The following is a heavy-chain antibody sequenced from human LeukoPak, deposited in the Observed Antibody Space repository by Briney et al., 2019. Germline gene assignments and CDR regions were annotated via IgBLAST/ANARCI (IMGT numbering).Heavy chain of an antibody. CDR3: VSPSIVGATTLSY. D-gene: IGHD1-26*01. V-gene: IGHV1-2*06. CDR2: INPNSGGT. Sequence: ASVKVSCKASGYTFTGYYMHWVRQAPGQGLEWMGRINPNSGGTNYAQKFQGRVTMTRDTSISTAYMELSRLRSDDTAVYYCVSPSIVGATTLSYWGQGTLVTVSS. CDR1: GYTFTGYY. J-gene: IGHJ4*02.